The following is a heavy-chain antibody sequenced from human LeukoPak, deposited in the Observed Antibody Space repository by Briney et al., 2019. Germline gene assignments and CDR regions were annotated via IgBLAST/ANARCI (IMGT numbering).Heavy chain of an antibody. Sequence: SETLSPTCTVSGGSISSSSYYWGWIRQPPGKGLEWIGSIYYSGSTYYNPSLKSRVTISVDTSKNQFSLKLSSVTAADTAVYYCARRYYYDSSGSSAFDIWGQGTVVTVSS. V-gene: IGHV4-39*01. D-gene: IGHD3-22*01. CDR3: ARRYYYDSSGSSAFDI. CDR1: GGSISSSSYY. CDR2: IYYSGST. J-gene: IGHJ3*02.